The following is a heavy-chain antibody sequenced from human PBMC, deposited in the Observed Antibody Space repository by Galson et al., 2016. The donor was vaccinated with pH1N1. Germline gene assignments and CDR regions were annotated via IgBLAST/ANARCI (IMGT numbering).Heavy chain of an antibody. CDR2: IKEDGSTK. CDR3: AKKIGSD. D-gene: IGHD3-22*01. V-gene: IGHV3-7*01. CDR1: GFTFSSYW. J-gene: IGHJ4*02. Sequence: SLRLSCAASGFTFSSYWMSWIRQAPGKGLEWVANIKEDGSTKYYVDPVKGRFTISRDNAKNSLYLQMNSLRAEDTAVYYCAKKIGSDWGQGTLVTVSS.